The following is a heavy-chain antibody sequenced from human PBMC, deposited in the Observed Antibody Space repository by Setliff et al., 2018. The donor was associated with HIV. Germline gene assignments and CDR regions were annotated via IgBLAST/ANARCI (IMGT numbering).Heavy chain of an antibody. Sequence: GGSLRLSCAASGFTFSSYWMTWVRQAPGKGLEWVANIKQDGSEKYYVDSVWGRFTTSRDNARNSLYLEMNSLRADDTAVYYCARGLGSEFDYWGQGTLVTVSS. J-gene: IGHJ4*02. V-gene: IGHV3-7*01. CDR2: IKQDGSEK. CDR1: GFTFSSYW. CDR3: ARGLGSEFDY. D-gene: IGHD2-15*01.